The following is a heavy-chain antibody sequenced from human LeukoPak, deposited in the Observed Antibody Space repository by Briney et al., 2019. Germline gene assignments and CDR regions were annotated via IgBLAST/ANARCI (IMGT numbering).Heavy chain of an antibody. CDR1: GGTFSSYT. CDR2: IIPILGIA. CDR3: AREVPQYSGYEYYFDY. D-gene: IGHD5-12*01. V-gene: IGHV1-69*04. Sequence: GVSVKVSCKASGGTFSSYTISWVRQAPGQGLEWMGRIIPILGIANYAQKFQGRVTITADKSTSTAYMELSSLRSEDTAVYYCAREVPQYSGYEYYFDYWGQGTLVTVSS. J-gene: IGHJ4*02.